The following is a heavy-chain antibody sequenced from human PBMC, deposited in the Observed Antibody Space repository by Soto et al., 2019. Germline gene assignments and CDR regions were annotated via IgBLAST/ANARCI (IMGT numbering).Heavy chain of an antibody. CDR1: GFTFSDYY. J-gene: IGHJ4*02. Sequence: GGSLRLSCAASGFTFSDYYMSWIRQAPGKGLEWVSYISSSGSTIYYADSVKGRFTISRDNSKNTLYLQMNGLRVEDAALYYCVKDDWLQSGIRFELWGKGSLVTGSS. V-gene: IGHV3-11*01. CDR3: VKDDWLQSGIRFEL. D-gene: IGHD3-9*01. CDR2: ISSSGSTI.